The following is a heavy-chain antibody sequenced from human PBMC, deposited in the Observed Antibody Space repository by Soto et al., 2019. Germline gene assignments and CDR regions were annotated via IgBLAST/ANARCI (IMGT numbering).Heavy chain of an antibody. Sequence: ASVKVSCKASGFTFTSYAMHWVRQAPGQRLEWMGWINAGNGNTKYSQKFQGRVTITRDTSASTAYMELSSLRSEDTAVYYCARGLNGYLHYFDYWGQGTLVTVSS. J-gene: IGHJ4*02. CDR2: INAGNGNT. D-gene: IGHD5-18*01. CDR1: GFTFTSYA. V-gene: IGHV1-3*01. CDR3: ARGLNGYLHYFDY.